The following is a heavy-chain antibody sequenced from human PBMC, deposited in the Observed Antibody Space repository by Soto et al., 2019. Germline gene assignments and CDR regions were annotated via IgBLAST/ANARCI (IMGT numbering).Heavy chain of an antibody. D-gene: IGHD1-7*01. V-gene: IGHV3-23*01. CDR3: AKDRAIGSGTSYDA. CDR1: DFNFSNYA. J-gene: IGHJ5*02. CDR2: ITASGATT. Sequence: GGSLRLSCVASDFNFSNYAMAWVRQAPGKGLEWVSHITASGATTYYAHSVKGRFTISRDNSKNTMYLQMSALGAEDTAKYFCAKDRAIGSGTSYDAWCQGTLVTVSS.